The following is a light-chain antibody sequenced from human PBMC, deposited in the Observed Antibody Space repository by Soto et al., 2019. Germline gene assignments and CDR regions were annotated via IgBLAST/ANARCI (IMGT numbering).Light chain of an antibody. V-gene: IGKV3-15*01. CDR2: GAS. CDR1: QSVSSN. Sequence: EIVMTQSPATLSVSPGQRVTLSCRASQSVSSNLAWYQREPGQAPRLLIYGASTRATGIPARFSGSGSGTDFTLTISSLQSEDFAVYYCQQYNDWPPYTFGQGTKLEIK. CDR3: QQYNDWPPYT. J-gene: IGKJ2*01.